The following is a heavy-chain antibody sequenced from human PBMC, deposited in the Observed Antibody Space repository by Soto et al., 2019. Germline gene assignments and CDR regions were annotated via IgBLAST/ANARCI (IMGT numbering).Heavy chain of an antibody. D-gene: IGHD6-13*01. CDR1: GGSISSGGYS. CDR3: ARGEPYSSSWYRVYWFDP. CDR2: MYHSGST. V-gene: IGHV4-30-2*01. J-gene: IGHJ5*02. Sequence: SETLSLTCAVSGGSISSGGYSWSWIRQPPGKGLEWIGYMYHSGSTNYNPSIKSRVTISIDRPKNQLSLKLSSVTAADTAVYYFARGEPYSSSWYRVYWFDPWGQGTLVTVSS.